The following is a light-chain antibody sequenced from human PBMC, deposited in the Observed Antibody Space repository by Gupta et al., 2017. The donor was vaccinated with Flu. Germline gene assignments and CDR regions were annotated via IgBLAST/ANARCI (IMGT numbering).Light chain of an antibody. Sequence: DIQITQSPSSVSGSVRDRVTITCRASQGISSWLAWYQQKPGKAPKLLIYAASRVQSGVPSRFSVSGSGTDFTLTISSRQPEDFATYNCQQGNSFPLTFGGGTXVEIK. CDR2: AAS. CDR3: QQGNSFPLT. J-gene: IGKJ4*01. CDR1: QGISSW. V-gene: IGKV1D-12*01.